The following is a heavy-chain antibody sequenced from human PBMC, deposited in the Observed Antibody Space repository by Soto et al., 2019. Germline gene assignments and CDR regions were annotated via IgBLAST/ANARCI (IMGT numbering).Heavy chain of an antibody. Sequence: SETLSLTCTVSGGSISSGDYYWSWLRQPPGKGLEWIGYIYYSGSTYYNPSLKSRVTISVDTSKNPLSLKLSSVTSADTAVYYFARVDFGGYSYSYGCYWGQGTLVTVSS. CDR1: GGSISSGDYY. D-gene: IGHD5-18*01. CDR2: IYYSGST. V-gene: IGHV4-30-4*01. CDR3: ARVDFGGYSYSYGCY. J-gene: IGHJ4*02.